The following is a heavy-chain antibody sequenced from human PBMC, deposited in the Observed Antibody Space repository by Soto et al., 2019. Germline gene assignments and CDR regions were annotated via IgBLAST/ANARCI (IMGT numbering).Heavy chain of an antibody. V-gene: IGHV4-34*01. CDR1: GGSFSGSS. CDR2: ISHSGNT. CDR3: ARKSSMAGRGLFRYHNYAMDV. J-gene: IGHJ6*02. Sequence: SETLSLTCAVYGGSFSGSSWNWIRQPPGKGLEWIGEISHSGNTNYNPSLKSRVTISADMSKNQFSLKLTSVTAADTAVYYCARKSSMAGRGLFRYHNYAMDVWGQGTTVTVSS. D-gene: IGHD6-6*01.